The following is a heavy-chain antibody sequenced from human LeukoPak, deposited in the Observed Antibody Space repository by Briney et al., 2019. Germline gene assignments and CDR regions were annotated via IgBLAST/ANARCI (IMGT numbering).Heavy chain of an antibody. V-gene: IGHV3-7*01. CDR1: GFTFSSYE. CDR2: IKQDGSEK. J-gene: IGHJ4*02. CDR3: ARDRWGYSYGGD. Sequence: PGGSLRLSCAASGFTFSSYEMNWVRQAPGKGLEWVANIKQDGSEKYFVDSVKGRFTISRDNANNSLYLQMNSLRAEDTAVYYCARDRWGYSYGGDWGQGTLVTVSS. D-gene: IGHD5-18*01.